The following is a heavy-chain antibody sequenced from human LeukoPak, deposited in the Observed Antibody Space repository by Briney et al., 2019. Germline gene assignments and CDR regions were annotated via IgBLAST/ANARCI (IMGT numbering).Heavy chain of an antibody. V-gene: IGHV1-69*13. CDR3: ARDHDSGPNWFDP. Sequence: ASVKVSCKASGGTSSSYAISWVRQAPGQGLEWMGGIIPIFGTANYAQKFQGRVTITADESTSTAYMELSSLRSEDTAVYYCARDHDSGPNWFDPWGQGTLVTVSS. D-gene: IGHD3-22*01. J-gene: IGHJ5*02. CDR1: GGTSSSYA. CDR2: IIPIFGTA.